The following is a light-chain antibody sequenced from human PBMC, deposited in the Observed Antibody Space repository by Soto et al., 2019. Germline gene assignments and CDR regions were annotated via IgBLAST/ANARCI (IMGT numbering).Light chain of an antibody. J-gene: IGLJ2*01. CDR2: EVT. CDR1: SSDVGGYNY. CDR3: SSYAGSNNPVI. V-gene: IGLV2-8*01. Sequence: QSALTQPPSASGSPGQSVTISCTGTSSDVGGYNYVSWYQHHPGKAPKLMIYEVTKWPSGVPDRFSGSKSGNTASLTVSGLQAEDEAAYYCSSYAGSNNPVIFGGGTKVTVL.